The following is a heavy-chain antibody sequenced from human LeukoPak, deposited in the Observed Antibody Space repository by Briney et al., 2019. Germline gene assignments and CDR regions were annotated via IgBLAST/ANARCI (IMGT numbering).Heavy chain of an antibody. J-gene: IGHJ5*02. CDR1: GYTFTSYG. CDR2: ISAYNGNT. Sequence: ASVKVSCKASGYTFTSYGISWVRQAPGQGLEWMGWISAYNGNTNYAQKLQGRVTMTTDTSTSTAYMELRSLGSDDTAVYYCARGGRQQLVPYNWFDPWGQGTLVTVSS. D-gene: IGHD6-13*01. CDR3: ARGGRQQLVPYNWFDP. V-gene: IGHV1-18*01.